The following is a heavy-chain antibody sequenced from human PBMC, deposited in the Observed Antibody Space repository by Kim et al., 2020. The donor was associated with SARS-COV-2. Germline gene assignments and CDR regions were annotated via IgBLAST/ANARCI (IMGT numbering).Heavy chain of an antibody. CDR1: GFTFSSYG. D-gene: IGHD3-10*01. Sequence: GGSLRLSCAASGFTFSSYGMHWVRQAPGKGLEWVAVIWYDGSNKYYADSVKGRFTISRDNSKNTLYLQMNSLRAEDTAVYYCARGQNTRGWFGELPSHSYDYGMDVWGQGTPVTVSS. CDR3: ARGQNTRGWFGELPSHSYDYGMDV. CDR2: IWYDGSNK. J-gene: IGHJ6*02. V-gene: IGHV3-33*01.